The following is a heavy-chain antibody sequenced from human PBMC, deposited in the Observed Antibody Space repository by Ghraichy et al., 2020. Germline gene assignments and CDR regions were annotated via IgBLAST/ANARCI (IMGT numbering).Heavy chain of an antibody. D-gene: IGHD2-21*02. Sequence: SVKVSCKASGGTFSSYAISWVRQAPGQGLEWMGRIIPILGIANYAQKFQGRVTITADKSTSTAYMELSSLRSEDTAVYYCASPSRVLHFGDPMDVWGKGTTVTVSS. CDR3: ASPSRVLHFGDPMDV. CDR2: IIPILGIA. J-gene: IGHJ6*03. CDR1: GGTFSSYA. V-gene: IGHV1-69*04.